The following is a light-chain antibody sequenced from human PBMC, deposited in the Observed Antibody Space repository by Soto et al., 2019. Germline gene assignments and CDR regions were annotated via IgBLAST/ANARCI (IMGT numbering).Light chain of an antibody. Sequence: DIQMTQSPSNLSASVGDRVTITCLASQSISNHLAWYQHKPGKAPKALIYDASTLESGVPSRFSGSGFGTEFTLTITTLQPDDCATYFCKQSNSYFGQGTEVEIK. J-gene: IGKJ2*01. V-gene: IGKV1-5*01. CDR3: KQSNSY. CDR1: QSISNH. CDR2: DAS.